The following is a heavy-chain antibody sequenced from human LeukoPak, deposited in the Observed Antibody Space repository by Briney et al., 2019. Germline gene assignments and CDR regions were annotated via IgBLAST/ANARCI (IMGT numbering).Heavy chain of an antibody. CDR3: ARARCSGGSCWGYYFDY. D-gene: IGHD2-15*01. CDR1: GGSISSGGYY. Sequence: SETLSLTCTVSGGSISSGGYYWSWIRQPPGKGLEWIGYIYHSGSTYYNPSLKSRVTISVDRSKNQFSLKLSSVTAADTAVYYCARARCSGGSCWGYYFDYWGQGTLVTVSS. CDR2: IYHSGST. J-gene: IGHJ4*02. V-gene: IGHV4-30-2*01.